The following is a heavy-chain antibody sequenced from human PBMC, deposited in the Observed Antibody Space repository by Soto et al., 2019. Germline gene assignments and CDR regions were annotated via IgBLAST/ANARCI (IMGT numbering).Heavy chain of an antibody. CDR3: EREEGIAAAGNYYYYGMDV. V-gene: IGHV4-59*01. Sequence: ETLSLACPVSGGSISSYYWSWIRQPPGKGLEWIGYIYYSGSTNYNPSLKSRVTISVDTSKNQFSLKLSSVTAADTAVYYCEREEGIAAAGNYYYYGMDVWGQGTTVTVSS. J-gene: IGHJ6*02. CDR1: GGSISSYY. CDR2: IYYSGST. D-gene: IGHD6-13*01.